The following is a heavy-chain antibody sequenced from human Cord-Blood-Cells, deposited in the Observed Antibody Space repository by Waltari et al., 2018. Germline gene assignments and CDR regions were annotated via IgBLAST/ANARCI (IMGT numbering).Heavy chain of an antibody. CDR3: ARDAVGATTIYYYYGMDV. Sequence: EVPLVESGGGLVQPGGSMRLSGEASGCSFGSYSLTWVRKAPGKGLEWVSYISSSSSTIYYADSVKGRFTISRDNAKNSLDLQMNSLRDEDTAVYYCARDAVGATTIYYYYGMDVWGQGTTVTVSS. CDR2: ISSSSSTI. CDR1: GCSFGSYS. J-gene: IGHJ6*02. V-gene: IGHV3-48*02. D-gene: IGHD1-26*01.